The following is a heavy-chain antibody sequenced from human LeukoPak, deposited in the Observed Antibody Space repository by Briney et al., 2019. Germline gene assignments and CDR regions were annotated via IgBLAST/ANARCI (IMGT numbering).Heavy chain of an antibody. CDR1: GFTFSSYG. J-gene: IGHJ5*02. CDR3: AKGPRITIFGVADSTGWFDP. CDR2: IWYDGSNK. V-gene: IGHV3-33*06. D-gene: IGHD3-3*01. Sequence: GGSLRLSCAASGFTFSSYGMHWVRQAPGKGLEWVAVIWYDGSNKYYADSVKGRFTISRDNSKNTLYLQMNSLRAEDTAVYYCAKGPRITIFGVADSTGWFDPWGQGTLVTVSS.